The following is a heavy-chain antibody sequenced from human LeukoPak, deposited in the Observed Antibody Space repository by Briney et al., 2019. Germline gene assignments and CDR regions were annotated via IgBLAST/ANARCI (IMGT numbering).Heavy chain of an antibody. J-gene: IGHJ4*02. V-gene: IGHV1-69*05. CDR1: GGTFSSYA. D-gene: IGHD2-2*02. Sequence: SVEVSCKASGGTFSSYAISWVRQAPGQGLEWMGGIIPIFGTANYAQKFQGRVTITTDESTSTAYMELSSLRSEDTAVYYCARSQGGYCSSTSCYTADYWGQGTLVTVSS. CDR3: ARSQGGYCSSTSCYTADY. CDR2: IIPIFGTA.